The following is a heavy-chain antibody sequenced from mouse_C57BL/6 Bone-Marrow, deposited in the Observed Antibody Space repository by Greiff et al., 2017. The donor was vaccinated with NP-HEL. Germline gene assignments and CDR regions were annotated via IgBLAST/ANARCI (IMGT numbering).Heavy chain of an antibody. CDR3: ARIITTVVAFYWYFDV. D-gene: IGHD1-1*01. V-gene: IGHV8-8*01. CDR1: GFSLSTFGMG. Sequence: QVQLKESGPGILQPSQTLSLPCSFSGFSLSTFGMGVGWIRQPSGKGLEWLAHIWWDDDKYYNPALKSRLTISKDTSKNQVFLKIANVDTADTATYYCARIITTVVAFYWYFDVWGTGTTVTVSS. CDR2: IWWDDDK. J-gene: IGHJ1*03.